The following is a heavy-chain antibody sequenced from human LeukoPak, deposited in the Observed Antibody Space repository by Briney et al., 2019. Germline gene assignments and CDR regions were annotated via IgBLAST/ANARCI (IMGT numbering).Heavy chain of an antibody. CDR3: ARDSSEILPLGY. CDR1: GYTFSGYY. V-gene: IGHV1-2*06. CDR2: ISPNSGVT. J-gene: IGHJ4*02. Sequence: ASVKVSCKATGYTFSGYYIHWVRQAPGQGLEWMGRISPNSGVTNYTQRFQGRVTMTRDASTSTAFMELSSLRSDDTAVYYCARDSSEILPLGYWGQGTLVTVS.